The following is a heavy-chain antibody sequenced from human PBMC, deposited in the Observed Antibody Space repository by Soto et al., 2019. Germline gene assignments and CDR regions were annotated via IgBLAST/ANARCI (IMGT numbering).Heavy chain of an antibody. CDR3: ARDHRVGDSSGYPTY. CDR2: ISAYNGNT. V-gene: IGHV1-18*01. CDR1: GYTFTSYG. Sequence: GASVKVSCKASGYTFTSYGISWVRQAPGQGLEWMGWISAYNGNTNYAQKLQGRVTMTTDTSTSTAYMELRSLRSDDTAVYYCARDHRVGDSSGYPTYWGQGTLVTVPQ. J-gene: IGHJ4*02. D-gene: IGHD3-22*01.